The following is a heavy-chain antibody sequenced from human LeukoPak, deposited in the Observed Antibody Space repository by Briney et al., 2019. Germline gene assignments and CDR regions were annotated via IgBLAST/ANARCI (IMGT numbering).Heavy chain of an antibody. J-gene: IGHJ4*02. CDR2: IYYSGST. CDR3: ASGGDYNSFDY. D-gene: IGHD2-21*02. Sequence: SETLSLTCTVSGGSISNYYWSWIRQPPGKGLEWIGYIYYSGSTNYNPSLKSRVTISVDTSKNQFSLKLSSVTAADTAVYYCASGGDYNSFDYWGQGTLVTVSS. V-gene: IGHV4-59*01. CDR1: GGSISNYY.